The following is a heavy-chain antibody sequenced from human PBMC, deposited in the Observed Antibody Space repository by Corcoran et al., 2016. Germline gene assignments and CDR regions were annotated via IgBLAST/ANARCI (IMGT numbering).Heavy chain of an antibody. V-gene: IGHV4-34*01. J-gene: IGHJ1*01. CDR2: INHSGST. D-gene: IGHD2-15*01. CDR3: AMGGLGVRPGYCSGGSCYSIYFQH. Sequence: QVQLQQWGAGLLKPSETLSLTCAVYGGSFSGYYWSWIRQPPGKGLEWIGEINHSGSTNYNPSLKSRVTISVDTSKNQFSRKMSSVTAADTAVYYCAMGGLGVRPGYCSGGSCYSIYFQHWGQGTLVTVSS. CDR1: GGSFSGYY.